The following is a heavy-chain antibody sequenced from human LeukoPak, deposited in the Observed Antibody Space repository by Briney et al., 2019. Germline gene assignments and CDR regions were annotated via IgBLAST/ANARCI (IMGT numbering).Heavy chain of an antibody. J-gene: IGHJ4*02. CDR1: GGSIGSSSYY. CDR3: ARSYYDFWSGATGFDY. Sequence: SETLSLTCTVSGGSIGSSSYYWGWIRQPPGKGLEWIGSIYYSGSTYYNPSLKSRVTISVDTSKNQFSLKLSSVTAADTAVYYCARSYYDFWSGATGFDYWGQGTLVTVSS. CDR2: IYYSGST. D-gene: IGHD3-3*01. V-gene: IGHV4-39*07.